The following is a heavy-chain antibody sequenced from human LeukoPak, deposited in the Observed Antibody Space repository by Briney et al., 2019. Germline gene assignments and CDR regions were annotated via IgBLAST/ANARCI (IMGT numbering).Heavy chain of an antibody. CDR3: AKFGTYPVHVSYSYYYMDV. D-gene: IGHD1-26*01. CDR1: GGSISAHY. Sequence: SETLSLTCTVSGGSISAHYWSWIRQPPGKGLEYVGDVYYTGTTNYNPSLKSRVTMSVDTSKNQFSLRLTSVTAADTALYYCAKFGTYPVHVSYSYYYMDVWGKGITVTVSS. CDR2: VYYTGTT. J-gene: IGHJ6*03. V-gene: IGHV4-59*11.